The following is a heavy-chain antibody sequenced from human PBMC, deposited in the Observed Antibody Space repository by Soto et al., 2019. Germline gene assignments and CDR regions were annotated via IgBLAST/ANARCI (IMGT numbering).Heavy chain of an antibody. CDR2: ISWNSGSI. D-gene: IGHD3-3*01. CDR1: GFTFDDYA. J-gene: IGHJ5*02. V-gene: IGHV3-9*01. Sequence: PGGSLRLSCAASGFTFDDYAMHWVRQAPGKGLEWVSGISWNSGSIGYADSVKGRFTISRDNSKNTLYLQMNSLRAEDTAVYYCVYDFWSGYYEGNWFDPWGQGTLVTVSS. CDR3: VYDFWSGYYEGNWFDP.